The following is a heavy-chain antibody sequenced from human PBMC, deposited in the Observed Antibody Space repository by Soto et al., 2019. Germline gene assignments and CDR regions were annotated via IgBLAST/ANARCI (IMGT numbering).Heavy chain of an antibody. CDR2: LFYSGGT. CDR1: GDSISTSNYY. V-gene: IGHV4-39*07. Sequence: SETLSLTCSVSGDSISTSNYYWGWIRQPPGKGLEWIGHLFYSGGTYYNPSLKSRVTISVDTSQNEFSLKLTSVTAADTAVYYCARLGVMVRGISNWFDPWGQGTLVTVSS. CDR3: ARLGVMVRGISNWFDP. D-gene: IGHD3-10*01. J-gene: IGHJ5*02.